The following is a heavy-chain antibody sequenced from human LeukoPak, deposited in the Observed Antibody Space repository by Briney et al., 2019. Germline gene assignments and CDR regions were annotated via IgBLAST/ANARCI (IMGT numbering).Heavy chain of an antibody. Sequence: PGRSLRLSCAASGFTFSSYAMHWVRQAPGKGLEWVAVISYDGSNKYYADSVQGRFTISRDNSKNTLYLRMNSLKAEDTAVYYCARHLRSFPEYWGQGTLVTVSS. J-gene: IGHJ4*02. CDR3: ARHLRSFPEY. V-gene: IGHV3-30-3*01. D-gene: IGHD3-3*02. CDR1: GFTFSSYA. CDR2: ISYDGSNK.